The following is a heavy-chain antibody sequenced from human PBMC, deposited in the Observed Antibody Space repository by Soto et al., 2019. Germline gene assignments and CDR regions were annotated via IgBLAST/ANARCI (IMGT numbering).Heavy chain of an antibody. J-gene: IGHJ6*02. Sequence: QVQLVQSGAEVKKPGASVKVSCKASGYTFTSYGISWVRQAPGQGLEWMGWISAYNGNTNYAQKLQGRVTMTTDTSTSTADMELRSLRSDDTAVYYCAREEIVATITGYYYGMDVWGQGTTVTVSS. CDR1: GYTFTSYG. D-gene: IGHD5-12*01. CDR2: ISAYNGNT. CDR3: AREEIVATITGYYYGMDV. V-gene: IGHV1-18*04.